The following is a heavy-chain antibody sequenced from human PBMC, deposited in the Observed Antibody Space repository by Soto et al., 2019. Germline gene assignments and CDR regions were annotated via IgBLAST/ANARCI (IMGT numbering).Heavy chain of an antibody. CDR2: IKQDGSEK. D-gene: IGHD3-9*01. CDR3: ARDDIHEAYGMDV. J-gene: IGHJ6*02. Sequence: EVQLVESGGGLVQPGGSLRLSCAASGFTFSSYWMSWVRQAPGKGLEWVANIKQDGSEKYYVDSVKGRFTISRDNAKNSLYLQMNSLRAEDTAVYYCARDDIHEAYGMDVWGQGTTVTVSS. V-gene: IGHV3-7*03. CDR1: GFTFSSYW.